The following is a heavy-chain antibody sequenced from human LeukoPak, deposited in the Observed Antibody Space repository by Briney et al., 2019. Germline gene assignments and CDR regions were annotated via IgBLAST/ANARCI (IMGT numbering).Heavy chain of an antibody. CDR3: ARESYYDSSGYSHDAFDI. J-gene: IGHJ3*02. V-gene: IGHV1-46*01. Sequence: GASVKVSCKASGYTFTSYYMHWVRQAPGQGLEWMGIINPSGGSTSYAQKFQGRVTMTRDTSTSTVYMELSSLRSEDTAVYYCARESYYDSSGYSHDAFDIWGQGTMVTVSS. CDR1: GYTFTSYY. CDR2: INPSGGST. D-gene: IGHD3-22*01.